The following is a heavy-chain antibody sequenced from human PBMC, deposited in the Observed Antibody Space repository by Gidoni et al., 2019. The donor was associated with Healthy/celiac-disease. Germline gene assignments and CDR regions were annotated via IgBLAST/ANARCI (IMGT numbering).Heavy chain of an antibody. V-gene: IGHV3-64D*06. CDR3: VKDRWGSLNYFDY. Sequence: EVQLVESGGGLVQPGGSLRLSCSASGFTFSSYAMHWVRQAPGKGLEYVSAISSNGGSTYYADSVKGRFTISRDNSKNTLYLQMSSLRAEDTAVYYCVKDRWGSLNYFDYWGQGTLVTVSS. J-gene: IGHJ4*02. D-gene: IGHD3-16*01. CDR2: ISSNGGST. CDR1: GFTFSSYA.